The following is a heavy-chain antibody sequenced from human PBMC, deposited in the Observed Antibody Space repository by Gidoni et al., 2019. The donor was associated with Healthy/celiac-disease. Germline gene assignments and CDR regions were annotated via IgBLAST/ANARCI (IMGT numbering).Heavy chain of an antibody. CDR3: ATYYYGSGWFY. V-gene: IGHV4-59*01. CDR1: GGSISSYY. J-gene: IGHJ4*02. CDR2: IYYSGST. Sequence: QVQLQESGPGLVKPSETLSLPCTVPGGSISSYYWSWTRQPPGKGLEWIGYIYYSGSTNYNPSLKSRVTISVDTSKNQFSLKLSSVTAADTAVYYCATYYYGSGWFYWGQGTLVTVSS. D-gene: IGHD3-10*01.